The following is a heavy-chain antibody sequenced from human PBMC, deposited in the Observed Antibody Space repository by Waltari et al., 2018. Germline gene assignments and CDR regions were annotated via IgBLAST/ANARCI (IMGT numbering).Heavy chain of an antibody. J-gene: IGHJ4*02. D-gene: IGHD3-22*01. CDR3: AAYGGYSY. CDR1: GFSVSSNH. V-gene: IGHV3-53*02. CDR2: IYNDGRT. Sequence: EVQLVETGGCLIQPGGSLRLSCAVSGFSVSSNHVTWVRQVPGKGLEWVSVIYNDGRTYVADSVKGRFTISRDSSKNTVLLQMNMLRVDDTAVYYCAAYGGYSYWGQGTLVTVSS.